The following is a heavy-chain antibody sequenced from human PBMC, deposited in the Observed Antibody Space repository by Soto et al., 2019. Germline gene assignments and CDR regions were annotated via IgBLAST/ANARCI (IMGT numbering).Heavy chain of an antibody. CDR1: GFTFSSYG. Sequence: QVQLVESGGGVVQPGRSLRLSCAASGFTFSSYGMHWVRQAPGKGLDWVALISYAGSNKYYADSVKGRFTISRDNSKNTLYLHMNSLRAEDTAVYYCAAGQYFSDYWGKGSLVTVSS. V-gene: IGHV3-30*03. D-gene: IGHD6-13*01. CDR3: AAGQYFSDY. J-gene: IGHJ4*02. CDR2: ISYAGSNK.